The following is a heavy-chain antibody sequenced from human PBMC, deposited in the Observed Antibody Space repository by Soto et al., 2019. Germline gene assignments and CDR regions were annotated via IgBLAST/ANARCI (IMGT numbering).Heavy chain of an antibody. CDR3: AKDGDVYSSGWYFDS. CDR2: IVYTGGST. J-gene: IGHJ4*02. V-gene: IGHV3-23*01. D-gene: IGHD6-19*01. Sequence: PGGSLRLSCAASGFTFSNYAMSWVRQAPGRGLEWVSSIVYTGGSTFYADSVKGRFTISRDDSKNTLYLQMNSLRAEDTAIYFCAKDGDVYSSGWYFDSWGQGTLVTVSS. CDR1: GFTFSNYA.